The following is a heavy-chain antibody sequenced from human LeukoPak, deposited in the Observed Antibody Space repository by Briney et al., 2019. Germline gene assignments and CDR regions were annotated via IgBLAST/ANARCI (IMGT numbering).Heavy chain of an antibody. CDR2: IKEDGSVK. Sequence: GGSLRLSCAASGFTFSSFWMIWVRQAPGKGLEWVANIKEDGSVKNYVDSVKGRFTISRDNAKDSLFLQMNSLRAEDTAVYYCARERYGNYNWGQGTLVTVSS. CDR1: GFTFSSFW. CDR3: ARERYGNYN. J-gene: IGHJ4*02. D-gene: IGHD4-11*01. V-gene: IGHV3-7*03.